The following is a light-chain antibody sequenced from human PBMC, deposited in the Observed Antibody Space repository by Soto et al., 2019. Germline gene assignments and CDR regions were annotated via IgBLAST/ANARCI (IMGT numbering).Light chain of an antibody. CDR2: GAS. V-gene: IGKV3-20*01. CDR3: QQYGSSIT. Sequence: VMTQSPATLSLSPGERVTLSCRASQSVSSTYLAWYQQKPGQAPRLLIYGASSRATGIPDRFSGSGSGTDFTITISRLEPEDFAVYYCQQYGSSITFGQGTRLEI. J-gene: IGKJ5*01. CDR1: QSVSSTY.